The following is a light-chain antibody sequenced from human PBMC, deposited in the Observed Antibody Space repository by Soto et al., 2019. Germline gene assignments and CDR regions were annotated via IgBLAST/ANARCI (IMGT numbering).Light chain of an antibody. CDR1: QSVSSN. Sequence: EVVMTQSPATLSVSPGERATLSCRASQSVSSNLAWYQQKPGQVPRLLIYGASTRATGISARLSGSGSGTGFTRLISSLQHEDFADYYCQQYNDWPLTFGPGTKVDIK. CDR3: QQYNDWPLT. J-gene: IGKJ3*01. CDR2: GAS. V-gene: IGKV3-15*01.